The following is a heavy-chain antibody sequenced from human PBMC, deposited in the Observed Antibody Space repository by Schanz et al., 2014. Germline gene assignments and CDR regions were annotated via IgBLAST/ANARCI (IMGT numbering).Heavy chain of an antibody. J-gene: IGHJ6*02. CDR3: AKGMGYCSGGTCYDYYYYGLDV. Sequence: EVQLVESGGGFVQPGGSLGLSCVVSGFTVSSDHMSWVRQAPGKGLEWVSAISGSGGSTYYADSVKGRFTISRDNSKNTLYLQMNSLRAEDTAVYYCAKGMGYCSGGTCYDYYYYGLDVWGQGTTVTVSS. V-gene: IGHV3-23*04. D-gene: IGHD2-15*01. CDR2: ISGSGGST. CDR1: GFTVSSDH.